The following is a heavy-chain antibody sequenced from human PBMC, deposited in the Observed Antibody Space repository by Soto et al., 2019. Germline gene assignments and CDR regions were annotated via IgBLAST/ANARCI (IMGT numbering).Heavy chain of an antibody. CDR2: VKPEGSEK. Sequence: EVQLVESGGGLVQPGGSLRLSCAASGFTFSSYWMSWGRQAPGKGLEWVANVKPEGSEKYYVDSLKGRFTISRDNAKNSLYLQMNSLRAEDTAVYYCARVLTGAFDYWGQGTLVTVSS. CDR1: GFTFSSYW. CDR3: ARVLTGAFDY. D-gene: IGHD3-9*01. J-gene: IGHJ4*02. V-gene: IGHV3-7*01.